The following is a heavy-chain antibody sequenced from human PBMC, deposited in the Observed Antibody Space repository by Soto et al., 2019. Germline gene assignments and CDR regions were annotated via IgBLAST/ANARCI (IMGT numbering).Heavy chain of an antibody. CDR2: INHSGST. Sequence: SETLSLTCAVYGGSFSGYYWSWIRQRPGKGLEWIGEINHSGSTNYNPSLKSRVTISVDTSKNQFSLKLSSVTAADTAVYYCARSWGFYFDYWGQGTLVTVS. CDR3: ARSWGFYFDY. D-gene: IGHD3-16*01. CDR1: GGSFSGYY. J-gene: IGHJ4*02. V-gene: IGHV4-34*01.